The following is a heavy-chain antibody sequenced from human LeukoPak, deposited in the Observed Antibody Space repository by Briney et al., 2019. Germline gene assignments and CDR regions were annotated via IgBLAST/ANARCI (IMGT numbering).Heavy chain of an antibody. D-gene: IGHD5-12*01. Sequence: GGSLRLSCAASGFTFDDYAMHWVRQAPGKGLEWVSGISWNSGSIGYADSVKGRFTISRDNAKNSLYLQMNSLRAEDTALYYCAKGAGYDLRAVDIDYWGQGTLVTVSS. CDR3: AKGAGYDLRAVDIDY. CDR2: ISWNSGSI. CDR1: GFTFDDYA. J-gene: IGHJ4*02. V-gene: IGHV3-9*01.